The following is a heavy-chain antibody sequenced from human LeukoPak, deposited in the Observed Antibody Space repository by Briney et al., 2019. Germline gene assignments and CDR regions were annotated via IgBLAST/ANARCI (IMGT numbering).Heavy chain of an antibody. Sequence: GGSLRLSCAASGFTFSSYSMSWVRQAPGKGLEWVSSIRSISSYIYYADSVKGRFTISRDNAKNSLYLQMNSLRAEDTAVYYCARDGSYGSGTYYYYMDVWGKGTTVTASS. CDR1: GFTFSSYS. CDR3: ARDGSYGSGTYYYYMDV. J-gene: IGHJ6*03. D-gene: IGHD3-10*01. CDR2: IRSISSYI. V-gene: IGHV3-21*01.